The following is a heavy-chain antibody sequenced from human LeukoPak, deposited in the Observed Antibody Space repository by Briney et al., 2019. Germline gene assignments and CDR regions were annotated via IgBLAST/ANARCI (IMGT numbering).Heavy chain of an antibody. D-gene: IGHD1-26*01. Sequence: GGSLRLSCAASGFTFSIYWMHWVRQAPGKGLVWVSRINSDGSSTSYADSVKGRFTISRDNAKNTLFLQMNSLRAEDTAVYFCVSGGSYGYWGQGTLVTVSS. CDR1: GFTFSIYW. CDR3: VSGGSYGY. J-gene: IGHJ4*02. V-gene: IGHV3-74*01. CDR2: INSDGSST.